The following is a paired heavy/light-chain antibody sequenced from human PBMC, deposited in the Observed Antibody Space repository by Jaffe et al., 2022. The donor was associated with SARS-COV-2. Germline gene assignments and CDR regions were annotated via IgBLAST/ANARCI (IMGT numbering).Heavy chain of an antibody. Sequence: EVRLVESGGGLVQPGGSLRLSCAVSGFTFGNSNMAWVRQAPGKGLEWVSSITTGGDHTYYADSVKGRFTISRDNSQNTLSLQMNSLRAEDTAVYYCAKSIGRGSISGDGSYWGQGTLVTVSS. V-gene: IGHV3-23*04. CDR2: ITTGGDHT. CDR3: AKSIGRGSISGDGSY. D-gene: IGHD2-2*01. J-gene: IGHJ4*02. CDR1: GFTFGNSN.
Light chain of an antibody. CDR3: QQTFVTPLT. Sequence: DIQMTQSPSSLSASVGDRVTITCRASQSISSYLNWYQQKPGRAPKVLIYAASSLQSGVPSRFSGSGSVTDFTLTISSLQPEDFATYYCQQTFVTPLTFGQGTRLEIK. CDR1: QSISSY. V-gene: IGKV1-39*01. J-gene: IGKJ5*01. CDR2: AAS.